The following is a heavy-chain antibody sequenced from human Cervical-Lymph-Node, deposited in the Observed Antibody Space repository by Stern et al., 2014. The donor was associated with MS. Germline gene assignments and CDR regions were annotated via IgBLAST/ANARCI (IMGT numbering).Heavy chain of an antibody. J-gene: IGHJ2*01. Sequence: QVQLKESGPGLVKPSETLSLTCTVSGGSISSYYWSWIRQPPGKGLAGIGFNFHSGGPNYNPSLKSRVTISVDTSKNQFSLKLSSVTAADTAVYYCARDGMVRGVDLWGRGTLVTVSS. CDR2: NFHSGGP. V-gene: IGHV4-59*01. D-gene: IGHD3-10*01. CDR3: ARDGMVRGVDL. CDR1: GGSISSYY.